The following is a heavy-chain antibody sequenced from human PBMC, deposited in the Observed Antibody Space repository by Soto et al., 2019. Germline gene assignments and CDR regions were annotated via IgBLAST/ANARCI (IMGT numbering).Heavy chain of an antibody. CDR2: ISYSGST. Sequence: PSETLSLTCTVSGGSISSYFWAWIRQPPGEGLEWIGYISYSGSTNYNPSLKSRVTISVGTSKNQFSLKLSSVTAADTAVYYCARHGAPSYFSYYMDVWGKGTTVTVSS. J-gene: IGHJ6*03. CDR3: ARHGAPSYFSYYMDV. D-gene: IGHD3-10*01. CDR1: GGSISSYF. V-gene: IGHV4-59*08.